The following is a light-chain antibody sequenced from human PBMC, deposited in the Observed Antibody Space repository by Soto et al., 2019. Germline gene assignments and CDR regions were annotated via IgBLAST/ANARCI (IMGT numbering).Light chain of an antibody. CDR2: YDS. Sequence: VLTQPPSVSVAPGKTARVTCGGNNIGSKSVHWYQQKPGQAPVLVIYYDSDRPSGIPERFSGSNSGNTATLTISRVEAGDEADYYCQVWDSSSDHVVFGGGTKVTVL. V-gene: IGLV3-21*04. CDR1: NIGSKS. J-gene: IGLJ2*01. CDR3: QVWDSSSDHVV.